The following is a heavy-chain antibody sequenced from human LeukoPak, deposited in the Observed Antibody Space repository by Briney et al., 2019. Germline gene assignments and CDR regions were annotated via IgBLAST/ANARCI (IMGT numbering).Heavy chain of an antibody. CDR3: ASCPNWGRPFDP. Sequence: GGSLRLSCAASGFTFDDYAMHWVRQAPGKGLEWVSGISWNSGSIGYADSVKGRFTISRDNAKNSLYLQMNSLRAEDTAVYYCASCPNWGRPFDPWGQGTLVTVSS. J-gene: IGHJ5*02. D-gene: IGHD7-27*01. CDR1: GFTFDDYA. V-gene: IGHV3-9*01. CDR2: ISWNSGSI.